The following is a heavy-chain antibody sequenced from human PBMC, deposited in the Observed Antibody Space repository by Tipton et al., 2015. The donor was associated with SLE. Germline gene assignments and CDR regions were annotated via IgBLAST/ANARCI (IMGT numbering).Heavy chain of an antibody. CDR3: ARAPKSIYGHFDS. V-gene: IGHV4-4*02. Sequence: SLRLSCAVSGASISSNNWWTWVRQSPGKGLEWIGDVFYSGSSNRNQSLESRVTLSVDLSKNQFSLSLTSVTAADSAIYYCARAPKSIYGHFDSWGRGTLATVSS. CDR1: GASISSNNW. D-gene: IGHD3-16*01. J-gene: IGHJ4*02. CDR2: VFYSGSS.